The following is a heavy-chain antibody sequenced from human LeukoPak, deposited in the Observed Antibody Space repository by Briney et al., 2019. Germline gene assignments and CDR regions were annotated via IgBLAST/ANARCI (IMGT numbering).Heavy chain of an antibody. V-gene: IGHV4-34*01. CDR1: GGSFSGYY. CDR3: SVSPGMCCYYYSMDV. D-gene: IGHD4/OR15-4a*01. Sequence: SETLSLTCTVSGGSFSGYYMSWIRQPPGKGLEWIWEINHSGSTTYNPALKSRVTITVNTYENQFSPQLMNVTTADTAVDYCSVSPGMCCYYYSMDVWGKGTTVTVSS. J-gene: IGHJ6*03. CDR2: INHSGST.